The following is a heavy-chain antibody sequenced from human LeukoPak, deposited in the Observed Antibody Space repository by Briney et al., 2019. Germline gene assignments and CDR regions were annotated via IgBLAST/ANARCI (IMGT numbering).Heavy chain of an antibody. J-gene: IGHJ4*02. Sequence: PSETLSLTCTVSGGSISSSHYYWGWIRQPPGKGLEWIGSLYYSGNTSYNPSLKSRVTISVDTSKKQFSLKLSSVTAADTAVYYCARRAIFEVVTFDYWGQGTLVTVSS. V-gene: IGHV4-39*01. CDR1: GGSISSSHYY. D-gene: IGHD3-3*01. CDR2: LYYSGNT. CDR3: ARRAIFEVVTFDY.